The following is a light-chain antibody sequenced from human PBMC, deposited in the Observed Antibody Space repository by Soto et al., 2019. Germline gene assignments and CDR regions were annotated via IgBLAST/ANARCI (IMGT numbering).Light chain of an antibody. CDR2: DVS. CDR1: SSDVGLYNY. V-gene: IGLV2-14*01. J-gene: IGLJ2*01. CDR3: SSYTGPRTVK. Sequence: QSVLTQPASVSGSPGQSITISCTGTSSDVGLYNYVSWYQHHPGKAPKLMSYDVSHRPSGVSSRFSGSNSGNTAPLPIFGLKAEDESDYSCSSYTGPRTVKFGGGPKATVL.